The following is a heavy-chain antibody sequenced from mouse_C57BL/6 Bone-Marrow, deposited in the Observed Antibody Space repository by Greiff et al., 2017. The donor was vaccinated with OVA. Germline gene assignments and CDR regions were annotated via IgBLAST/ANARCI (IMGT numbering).Heavy chain of an antibody. J-gene: IGHJ4*01. V-gene: IGHV10-1*01. CDR3: VRHPNYPHYYAMDY. D-gene: IGHD2-1*01. CDR2: IRSKSNNYAT. CDR1: GFSFNTYA. Sequence: EVKLVESGGGLVQPKGSLKLSCAASGFSFNTYAMNWVRQAPGKGLEWVARIRSKSNNYATYYADSVKDRFTISRDDSESMLYLQMNNLKTEDTAMYYCVRHPNYPHYYAMDYWGQGTSVTVSS.